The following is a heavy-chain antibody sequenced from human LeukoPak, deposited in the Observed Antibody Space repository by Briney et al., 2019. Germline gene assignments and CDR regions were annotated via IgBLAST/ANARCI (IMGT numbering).Heavy chain of an antibody. CDR3: ARNTIPLIYFDY. Sequence: KPSETLSLTCAVYGGPFSGYYWSWIRQPPGKGLEWIGSIYYSGSTYYNPSLKSRVTISVDTSKNQFSLKLSSVTAADTAVYYCARNTIPLIYFDYWGQGTLVTVSS. V-gene: IGHV4-34*01. CDR1: GGPFSGYY. D-gene: IGHD3-3*01. J-gene: IGHJ4*02. CDR2: IYYSGST.